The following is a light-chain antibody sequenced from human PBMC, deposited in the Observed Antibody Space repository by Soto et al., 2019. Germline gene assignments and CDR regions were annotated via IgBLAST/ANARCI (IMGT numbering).Light chain of an antibody. J-gene: IGKJ4*01. CDR2: SAF. CDR1: QGINSH. CDR3: QKFDGYPLT. Sequence: DIQLTQSPSFLSASVGDGVTITCRASQGINSHLAWFQQKPGKAPRLLIYSAFTLQSGVPSRFSGSGSGTEFTLTISSLQPEDFATYYCQKFDGYPLTFGGGTKMEIK. V-gene: IGKV1-9*01.